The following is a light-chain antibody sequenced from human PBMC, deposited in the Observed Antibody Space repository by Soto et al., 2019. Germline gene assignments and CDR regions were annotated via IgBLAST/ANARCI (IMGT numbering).Light chain of an antibody. CDR1: QSVSSY. J-gene: IGKJ5*01. CDR3: QQYSNWPIT. V-gene: IGKV3-11*01. CDR2: DAS. Sequence: EIVLTQSPCTLSLSPVERATLSCRASQSVSSYLAWYQQKPGQAPRLLIYDASNRATGIPDRFSGSGSGTDFTLTFSSLEPEDFAVYYCQQYSNWPITFGQGTRLEI.